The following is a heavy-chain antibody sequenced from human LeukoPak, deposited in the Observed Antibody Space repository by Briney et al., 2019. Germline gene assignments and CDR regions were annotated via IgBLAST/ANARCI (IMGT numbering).Heavy chain of an antibody. CDR3: ASLQQSHYYYYFFMDV. J-gene: IGHJ6*03. CDR1: GRSLSSYY. D-gene: IGHD4-11*01. CDR2: NYYSGST. V-gene: IGHV4-59*07. Sequence: SVTLSLTCTVSGRSLSSYYWSWIRQPPGKGLEWIGDNYYSGSTNYNPSLKSRVTISVDTSKNQFSLKLSSVTAADTAVYYCASLQQSHYYYYFFMDVRGKGTTVTVSS.